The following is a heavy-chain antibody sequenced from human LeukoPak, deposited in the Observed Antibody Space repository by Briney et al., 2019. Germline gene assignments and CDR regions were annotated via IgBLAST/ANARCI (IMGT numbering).Heavy chain of an antibody. CDR1: GGSISSSSYY. J-gene: IGHJ4*02. CDR2: IYYSGST. CDR3: ATNPKDIVLMVYFDY. Sequence: SETLSLTCTVSGGSISSSSYYWGWLRHPPGKGLEWIGSIYYSGSTYYNPSLKSRVTISVDTSKNQFSLKLSSVTAADTAVYYCATNPKDIVLMVYFDYWGQGTLVTVSS. V-gene: IGHV4-39*01. D-gene: IGHD2-8*01.